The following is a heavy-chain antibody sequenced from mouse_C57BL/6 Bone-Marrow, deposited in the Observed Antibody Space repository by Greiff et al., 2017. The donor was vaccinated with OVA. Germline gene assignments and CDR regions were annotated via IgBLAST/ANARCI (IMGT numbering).Heavy chain of an antibody. CDR3: TTRGERDYFDY. CDR1: GFNIKDDY. V-gene: IGHV14-4*01. J-gene: IGHJ2*01. CDR2: IDPENGDT. Sequence: VQLQESGAELVRPGASVKLSCTASGFNIKDDYMHWVKQRPEQGLEWIGLIDPENGDTEYASKFKGKATITADTSSNTAYLQLSSLTSEDTAVYYCTTRGERDYFDYWGQGTTLTVSS.